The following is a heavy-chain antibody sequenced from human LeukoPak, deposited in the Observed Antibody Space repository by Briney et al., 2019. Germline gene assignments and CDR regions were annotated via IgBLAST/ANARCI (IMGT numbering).Heavy chain of an antibody. CDR3: ARHSTTWTPFDY. Sequence: SETRSLTCTVSGGSISSYYWSWIRQPPGKGLEWIGYIYYSGSTNYNPSLKSRVTISVDTSKNQFSLKLSSVTAADTAVYYCARHSTTWTPFDYWGQGTLVTVSS. V-gene: IGHV4-59*08. J-gene: IGHJ4*02. CDR1: GGSISSYY. D-gene: IGHD2/OR15-2a*01. CDR2: IYYSGST.